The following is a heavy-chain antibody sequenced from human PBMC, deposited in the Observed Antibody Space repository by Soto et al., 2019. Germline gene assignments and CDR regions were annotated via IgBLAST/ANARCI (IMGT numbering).Heavy chain of an antibody. Sequence: SETLSLTCAVSGGSISSSNWWSWVRQPPGKGLEWIGEIYHSGSTNYNPSLKSRVTISVDKSKNQFSLKLSSVTAADTAVYYCARDSPGIAAAGSFNWCDPWGQGTLVTVSS. CDR2: IYHSGST. V-gene: IGHV4-4*02. CDR3: ARDSPGIAAAGSFNWCDP. CDR1: GGSISSSNW. J-gene: IGHJ5*02. D-gene: IGHD6-13*01.